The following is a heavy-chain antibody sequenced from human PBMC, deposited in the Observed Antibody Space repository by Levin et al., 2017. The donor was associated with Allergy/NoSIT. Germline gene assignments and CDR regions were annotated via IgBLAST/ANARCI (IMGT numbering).Heavy chain of an antibody. Sequence: SETLSLTCTVSGGSISSDNWSWIRQPPGKGREWIGYIYDTGNTNYNPSLKSRVTLSADTSKNQFSLKLSSVTPADTAVYYCGRFVWGRCRGFDYWGQGTLVTVSS. CDR1: GGSISSDN. J-gene: IGHJ4*02. D-gene: IGHD3-16*02. V-gene: IGHV4-59*01. CDR3: GRFVWGRCRGFDY. CDR2: IYDTGNT.